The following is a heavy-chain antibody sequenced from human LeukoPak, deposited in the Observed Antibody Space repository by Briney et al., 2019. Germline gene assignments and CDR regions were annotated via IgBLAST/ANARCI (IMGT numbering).Heavy chain of an antibody. D-gene: IGHD3-10*01. CDR1: GGSISSYY. Sequence: SETLSLTCTVSGGSISSYYWGWIRQPPGKGLEWIGYIYYSGSTNYNPSLKSRVTISVDTSKNQFSLKLSSVTAADTAVYYCAREMALGDYYMDVWGKGTTVTVSS. V-gene: IGHV4-59*12. CDR3: AREMALGDYYMDV. J-gene: IGHJ6*03. CDR2: IYYSGST.